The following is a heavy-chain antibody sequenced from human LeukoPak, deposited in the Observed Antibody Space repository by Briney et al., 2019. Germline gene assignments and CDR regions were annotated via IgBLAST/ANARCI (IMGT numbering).Heavy chain of an antibody. CDR1: AFTFSRYS. J-gene: IGHJ6*03. D-gene: IGHD1-26*01. Sequence: TGGSLRLSCAASAFTFSRYSMNWVRQAPGKGLEWVSSISGSSSYIYYADSVKGRFTISRDNAKNSLYLQMNSLRPEDTALYYCAKDAGGYYYYYMGVWGKGTTVTISS. CDR2: ISGSSSYI. CDR3: AKDAGGYYYYYMGV. V-gene: IGHV3-21*04.